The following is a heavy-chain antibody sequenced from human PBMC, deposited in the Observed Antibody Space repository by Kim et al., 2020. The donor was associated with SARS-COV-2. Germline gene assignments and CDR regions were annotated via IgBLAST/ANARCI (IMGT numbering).Heavy chain of an antibody. CDR2: ISSSGSTI. D-gene: IGHD2-15*01. Sequence: GGSLRLSCAASGFTFSDYYMSWIRQAPGKGLEWVSYISSSGSTIYYADSVKGRFTISRDNAKNSLYLQMNSLRAEDTAVYYCARVGPMRPHIVVVVAAIFFQHWGQGTLVTVSS. CDR1: GFTFSDYY. J-gene: IGHJ1*01. CDR3: ARVGPMRPHIVVVVAAIFFQH. V-gene: IGHV3-11*01.